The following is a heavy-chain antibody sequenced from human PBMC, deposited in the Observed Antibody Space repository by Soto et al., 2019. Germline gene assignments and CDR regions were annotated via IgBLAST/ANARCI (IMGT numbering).Heavy chain of an antibody. CDR1: GFSFSNDW. CDR3: ARDLRRCSSTSCYGLFRH. D-gene: IGHD2-2*01. Sequence: PGGSLRLSCAASGFSFSNDWMHWVRQAAGKGLEWVSRINMDGSSTNYADSVKGRFTISRDNAKNALYLQMNSLRVDDTAVYYCARDLRRCSSTSCYGLFRHWGQGTLVTVSS. CDR2: INMDGSST. V-gene: IGHV3-74*01. J-gene: IGHJ1*01.